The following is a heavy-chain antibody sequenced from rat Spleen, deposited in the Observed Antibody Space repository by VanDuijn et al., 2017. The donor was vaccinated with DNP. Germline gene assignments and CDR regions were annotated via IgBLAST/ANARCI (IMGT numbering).Heavy chain of an antibody. CDR3: ARWTRYFDY. CDR1: GFTFSAYY. Sequence: EVQLVESGGGLVQPGRSLKLSCAASGFTFSAYYMAWVRQAPAKGLEWVAYIGSPAYAPYYTDSVKGRFAISRDNAKSTLYLQMNSLRSEDMATYYCARWTRYFDYWGQGVMVTVSS. D-gene: IGHD1-7*01. CDR2: IGSPAYAP. V-gene: IGHV5-22*01. J-gene: IGHJ2*01.